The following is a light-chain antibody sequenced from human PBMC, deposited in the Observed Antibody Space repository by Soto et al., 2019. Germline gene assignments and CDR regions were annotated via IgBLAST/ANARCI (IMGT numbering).Light chain of an antibody. Sequence: QSALTQPASVPGSPGQSITISCSGTSSDVGGYNYVSWYQQHPRKAPKLMIYEVSNRPSGVSNRFSGSKSGNTASLTISGLQAEDEADYYCSSYISSSTLHVVFGGGTKLTV. CDR1: SSDVGGYNY. J-gene: IGLJ2*01. CDR3: SSYISSSTLHVV. CDR2: EVS. V-gene: IGLV2-14*01.